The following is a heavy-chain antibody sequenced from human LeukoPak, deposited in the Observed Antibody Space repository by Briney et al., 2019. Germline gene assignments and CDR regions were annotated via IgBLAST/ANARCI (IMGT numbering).Heavy chain of an antibody. J-gene: IGHJ4*02. CDR2: INPNSGGT. V-gene: IGHV1-2*02. CDR1: GYTFTGYY. Sequence: ASVKVSCKASGYTFTGYYMHWVRQAPGQGLEWMGWINPNSGGTNYAQKFQGRVTMTRDTSISTAYMELSRLRSDDTAVYYCARVESIAAAGYFDYCGQGSLVTVSS. CDR3: ARVESIAAAGYFDY. D-gene: IGHD6-13*01.